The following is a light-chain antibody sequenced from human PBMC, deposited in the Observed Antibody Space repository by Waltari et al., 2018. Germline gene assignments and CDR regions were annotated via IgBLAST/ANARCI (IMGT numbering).Light chain of an antibody. Sequence: QSALTQPASVSGSPGQSITISCTGTSSDVGGYNYVSWYQHYPGKAPKFMIYEVSNRPSGVSNRFSGSKSGNTASLTISVLQPEDEADYYCSSYTSSSTLVFGGGTKLTVL. CDR1: SSDVGGYNY. J-gene: IGLJ2*01. V-gene: IGLV2-14*01. CDR3: SSYTSSSTLV. CDR2: EVS.